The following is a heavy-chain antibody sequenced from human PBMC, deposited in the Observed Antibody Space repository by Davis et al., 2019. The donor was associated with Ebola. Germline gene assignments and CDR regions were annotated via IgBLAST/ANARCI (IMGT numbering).Heavy chain of an antibody. CDR2: IYYSGST. J-gene: IGHJ5*02. Sequence: GSLRLSCTVSGGSVSSGSYYWSWIRQPPGKGLEWIGYIYYSGSTNYNPSLKSRVTISVDTSKNQFSLKLSSVTAADTAVYYCARLAATTSRGNWFDPWGQGTLVTVSS. D-gene: IGHD5-12*01. CDR3: ARLAATTSRGNWFDP. CDR1: GGSVSSGSYY. V-gene: IGHV4-61*01.